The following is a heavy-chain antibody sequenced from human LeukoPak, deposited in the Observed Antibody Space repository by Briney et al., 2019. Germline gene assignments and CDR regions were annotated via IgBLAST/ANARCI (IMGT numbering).Heavy chain of an antibody. Sequence: SETLSLTCAVYGGSFSGYYWSWIRQPPGKGLEWIGEINHSGSTNYNPSLKSRVTISVDTSKNQFSLKLSSVTAADTAVYYCARGCRSWHPKQKYYFDYWGQGTLVTVSS. D-gene: IGHD6-13*01. J-gene: IGHJ4*02. CDR2: INHSGST. CDR1: GGSFSGYY. CDR3: ARGCRSWHPKQKYYFDY. V-gene: IGHV4-34*01.